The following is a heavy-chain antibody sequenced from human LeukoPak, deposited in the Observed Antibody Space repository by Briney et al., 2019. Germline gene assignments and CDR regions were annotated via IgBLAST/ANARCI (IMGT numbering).Heavy chain of an antibody. V-gene: IGHV1-69*13. Sequence: SVKVSCKASGGTFSSYAISWVRQAPGQGLEWMGGIIPIFGTANYAQKFQGRVTITADESTSTAYMELSSLRSEDTAVYYCARRRGWDYDNSGYDFDYWGQGTLVTVSS. CDR1: GGTFSSYA. CDR3: ARRRGWDYDNSGYDFDY. D-gene: IGHD3-22*01. J-gene: IGHJ4*02. CDR2: IIPIFGTA.